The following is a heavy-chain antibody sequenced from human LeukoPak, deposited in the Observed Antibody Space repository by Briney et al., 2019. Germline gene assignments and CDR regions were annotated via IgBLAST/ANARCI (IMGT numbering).Heavy chain of an antibody. V-gene: IGHV1-2*02. CDR2: INPNSGGT. CDR3: ARALSDDFWSCYYNSPRNAFDI. D-gene: IGHD3-3*01. Sequence: GYTFTXYYMHWGRQGPGQGHEWMGWINPNSGGTNYAKKFQGRVTITRDTAISKDYMELRRLRADDTAVYYCARALSDDFWSCYYNSPRNAFDIWGQGTMVTVSS. CDR1: GYTFTXYY. J-gene: IGHJ3*02.